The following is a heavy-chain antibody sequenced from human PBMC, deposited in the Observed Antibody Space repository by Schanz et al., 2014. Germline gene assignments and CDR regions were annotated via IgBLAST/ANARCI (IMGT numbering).Heavy chain of an antibody. D-gene: IGHD2-8*01. V-gene: IGHV3-21*06. J-gene: IGHJ3*02. Sequence: EVQLLESGGGLVQPGGSLRLSCTVSGFTVNNYAMNWVRQAPGRGLEWVSSISSSGSSIYYADSVKGRFTISRDNANNSLFLRMNSLRAEDTAVYYCARDMLRRYGALEIWGRGTMVTVSS. CDR1: GFTVNNYA. CDR2: ISSSGSSI. CDR3: ARDMLRRYGALEI.